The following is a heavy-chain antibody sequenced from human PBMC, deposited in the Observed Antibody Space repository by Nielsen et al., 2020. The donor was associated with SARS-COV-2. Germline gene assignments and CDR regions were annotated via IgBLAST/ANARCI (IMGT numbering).Heavy chain of an antibody. CDR3: AKDGIPHYYDFWSGYYPYYFDY. V-gene: IGHV3-23*03. CDR1: GFTFSTYA. D-gene: IGHD3-3*01. J-gene: IGHJ4*02. CDR2: IYSGGSST. Sequence: GGSLRLSCAASGFTFSTYAMNWVRQAPGKGLEWVSVIYSGGSSTYYADSVKGRFTISRDNSKNTLYLQMNSLRAEDTAVYYCAKDGIPHYYDFWSGYYPYYFDYWGQGTLVTVSS.